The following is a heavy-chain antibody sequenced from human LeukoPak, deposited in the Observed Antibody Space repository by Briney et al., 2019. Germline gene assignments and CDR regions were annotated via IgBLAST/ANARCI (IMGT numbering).Heavy chain of an antibody. CDR1: GYTFTTYW. Sequence: GESLKISCKTSGYTFTTYWIGWVRQMPGKGLEWMGIIYPGDSDTRYSPSFQGQVTISADKSISTAYLHLISLEASDTAMYYCARHREYTTSSPRAFDMWGQGTLVTVSS. CDR3: ARHREYTTSSPRAFDM. V-gene: IGHV5-51*01. CDR2: IYPGDSDT. J-gene: IGHJ3*02. D-gene: IGHD6-6*01.